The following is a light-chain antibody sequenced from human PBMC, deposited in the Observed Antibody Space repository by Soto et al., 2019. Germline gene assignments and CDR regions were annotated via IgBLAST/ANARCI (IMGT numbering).Light chain of an antibody. CDR1: SSNIGSTYD. CDR3: QSYDDSLSVHXV. Sequence: QSVLTQPPSVSGAPGQRGTISCTGSSSNIGSTYDVQWYQQLPGTAPKLLIHGNTDRPSGVPDRFSGSKSGTSASLAITGLQADDEADYYCQSYDDSLSVHXVXGTGTKVTVL. V-gene: IGLV1-40*01. J-gene: IGLJ1*01. CDR2: GNT.